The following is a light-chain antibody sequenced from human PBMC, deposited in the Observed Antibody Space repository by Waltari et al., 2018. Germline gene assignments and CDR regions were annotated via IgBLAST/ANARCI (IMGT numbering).Light chain of an antibody. CDR1: QGISSY. Sequence: IQLTQSPSSLSASVGDRVTITCRASQGISSYLAWYQQKPGKAPKLLIYAASTLQSGVPSMFSGSGSWTDFILTISSLQPEEFATYYCQHLNSYPITFGQGTRLEIK. V-gene: IGKV1-9*01. CDR2: AAS. CDR3: QHLNSYPIT. J-gene: IGKJ5*01.